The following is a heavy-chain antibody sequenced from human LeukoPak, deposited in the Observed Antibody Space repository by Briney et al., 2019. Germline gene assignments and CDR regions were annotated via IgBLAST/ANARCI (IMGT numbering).Heavy chain of an antibody. J-gene: IGHJ4*02. V-gene: IGHV3-30-3*01. D-gene: IGHD3-10*01. CDR1: GFTFSSYA. CDR2: ISYDGSNK. Sequence: GGSLRLSCAASGFTFSSYAMHWVRQAPGKGLEWVAVISYDGSNKYYADSVKGRFTISRDNSKNTLYLQMNSLRAEDTAVYYCARAPRITMVRGDQRFDYWGQGTLVTVSS. CDR3: ARAPRITMVRGDQRFDY.